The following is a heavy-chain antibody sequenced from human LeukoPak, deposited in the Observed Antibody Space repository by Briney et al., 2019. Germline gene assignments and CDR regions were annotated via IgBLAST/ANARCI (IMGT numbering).Heavy chain of an antibody. D-gene: IGHD1-26*01. Sequence: PSETLSLTCTVSGGSISSTSSYWGWIRQPPGKDLEWIGSIFYSGSTYYNPSLNGRVTISIDTPKNQFSLKLSSVTAADTAVYYCARDGTGGVADAFDIWGQGTMVTVSS. CDR3: ARDGTGGVADAFDI. CDR1: GGSISSTSSY. CDR2: IFYSGST. J-gene: IGHJ3*02. V-gene: IGHV4-39*02.